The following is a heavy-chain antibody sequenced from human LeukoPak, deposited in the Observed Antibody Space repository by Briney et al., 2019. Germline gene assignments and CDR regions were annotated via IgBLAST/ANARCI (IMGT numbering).Heavy chain of an antibody. V-gene: IGHV4-31*03. D-gene: IGHD3-16*02. CDR2: IYYSGST. CDR1: DGSISSGGYY. CDR3: ARTLGWASSRYPFDG. J-gene: IGHJ4*02. Sequence: SQTLSLTCTVSDGSISSGGYYWSWIRQHPGKGLEWIGYIYYSGSTYYNPSLKSRVTISVDTSKNQFSLKLSSVTAADTAVYYCARTLGWASSRYPFDGWGQGTLVTVSS.